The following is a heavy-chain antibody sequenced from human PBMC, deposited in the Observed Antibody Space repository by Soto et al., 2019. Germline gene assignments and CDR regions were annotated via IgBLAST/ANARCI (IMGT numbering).Heavy chain of an antibody. D-gene: IGHD2-2*01. Sequence: QVQLQESGPGLVKPSETLSLTCTVSGGSIRNFYWSWIRQPPGKGLECLGYAYYSVTTNYNPSLKSRVTISLDTSKNHFSLKLRSVTAADTAVYYCARGVAPAGFDYWGQGTLVTVSS. J-gene: IGHJ4*02. CDR1: GGSIRNFY. V-gene: IGHV4-59*01. CDR3: ARGVAPAGFDY. CDR2: AYYSVTT.